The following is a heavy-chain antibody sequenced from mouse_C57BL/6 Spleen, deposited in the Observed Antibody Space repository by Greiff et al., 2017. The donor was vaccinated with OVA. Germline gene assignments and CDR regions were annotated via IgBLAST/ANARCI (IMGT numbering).Heavy chain of an antibody. CDR3: AREGDYDEGFAY. CDR1: GYAFSSSW. J-gene: IGHJ3*01. Sequence: VQLVESGPELVKPGASVKISCKASGYAFSSSWMNWVKQRPGKGLEWIGRIYPGDGDTNYNGKFKGKATLTADKSSSTAYMQLSSLTSEDSAVYFCAREGDYDEGFAYWGQGTLVTVSA. CDR2: IYPGDGDT. V-gene: IGHV1-82*01. D-gene: IGHD2-4*01.